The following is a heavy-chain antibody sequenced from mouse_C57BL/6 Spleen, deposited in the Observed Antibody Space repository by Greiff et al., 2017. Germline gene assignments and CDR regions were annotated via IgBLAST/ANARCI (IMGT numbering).Heavy chain of an antibody. CDR1: GYAFSSYW. CDR3: ARRGNYWYFDV. Sequence: QVQLQQSGAELVKPGASVKISCKASGYAFSSYWMNWVKQRPGKGLEWIGQIYPGDGATNYNGKFKGKATLTADKSSSTAYMQLSSLTSEDSAVYFCARRGNYWYFDVWGTGTTVTVSS. J-gene: IGHJ1*03. D-gene: IGHD2-1*01. V-gene: IGHV1-80*01. CDR2: IYPGDGAT.